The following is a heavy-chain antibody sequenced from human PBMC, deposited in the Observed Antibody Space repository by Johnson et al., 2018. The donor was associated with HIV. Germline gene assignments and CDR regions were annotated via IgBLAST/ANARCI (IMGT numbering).Heavy chain of an antibody. J-gene: IGHJ3*02. Sequence: QVQLVESGGGVVQPGRSLRLSCAASGFTFSSYGMHWVRQAPGKGLEWVAVISYDGSNKYYADSVKGRFTISRDNSKNTLYLQMNSMRAEHTAVYYCARERRAGVKGAFDIWGQGTMVTVSS. V-gene: IGHV3-30*03. D-gene: IGHD2-21*01. CDR3: ARERRAGVKGAFDI. CDR1: GFTFSSYG. CDR2: ISYDGSNK.